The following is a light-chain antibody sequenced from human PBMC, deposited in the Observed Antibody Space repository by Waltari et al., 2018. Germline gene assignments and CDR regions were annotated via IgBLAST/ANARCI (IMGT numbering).Light chain of an antibody. CDR3: QSSDTNCTHV. V-gene: IGLV3-25*03. CDR1: ALANQY. Sequence: SYELTPPPSVSVSPGQTARITCAGDALANQYVYWYPHKPGQAPALMIYKDTERPSGIPERFSGSSSGKTVTLTISGVQAEDEADYYCQSSDTNCTHVFGIGTKVTVL. CDR2: KDT. J-gene: IGLJ1*01.